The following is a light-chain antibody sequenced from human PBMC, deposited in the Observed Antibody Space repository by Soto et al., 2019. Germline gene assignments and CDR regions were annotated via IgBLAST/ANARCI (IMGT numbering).Light chain of an antibody. V-gene: IGKV1-9*01. CDR3: QQRNSSPIT. CDR2: TAS. Sequence: DIQLTQSPSFLSASVGDRVTITCRASQGISSYLAWYQQKPGNAPNLLIHTASTLQSGVPSRFSGSGSGTEFTLTLSSPQPVDLATHHCQQRNSSPITFDQETRLEIK. J-gene: IGKJ5*01. CDR1: QGISSY.